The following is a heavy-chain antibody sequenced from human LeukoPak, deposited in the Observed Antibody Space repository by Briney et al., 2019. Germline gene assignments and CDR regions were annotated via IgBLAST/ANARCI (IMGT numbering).Heavy chain of an antibody. Sequence: GGSLRLSCAASGFTFGSYSMNWVRQAPGKGLEWVSYISGSSSDIKYADSVKGRFTISRDNAKNSLYLQMNSLRAEDTAEYFCAREWAPPGIGRYYFDHWGQGTLVTVSS. CDR1: GFTFGSYS. D-gene: IGHD6-13*01. J-gene: IGHJ4*02. CDR3: AREWAPPGIGRYYFDH. CDR2: ISGSSSDI. V-gene: IGHV3-48*01.